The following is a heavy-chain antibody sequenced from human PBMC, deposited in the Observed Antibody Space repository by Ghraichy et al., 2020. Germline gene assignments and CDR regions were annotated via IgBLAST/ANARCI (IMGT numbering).Heavy chain of an antibody. CDR2: IGTAGDT. J-gene: IGHJ6*02. V-gene: IGHV3-13*01. CDR1: GFTFSTYD. D-gene: IGHD2-2*01. CDR3: EQEGGCSSTNCYDGMDV. Sequence: GGSLRLSCAASGFTFSTYDMHWVRQATGKGLEWVSAIGTAGDTFYSVSVKGRFTISSENGHSSLSLQLNSLRAGDPAVYYCEQEGGCSSTNCYDGMDVWGQGTTVTGSS.